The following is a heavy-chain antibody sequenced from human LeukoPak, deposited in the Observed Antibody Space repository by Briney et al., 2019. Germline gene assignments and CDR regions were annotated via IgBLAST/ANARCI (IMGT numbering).Heavy chain of an antibody. CDR1: GYTFTSYD. CDR3: ARARSGWYPSHDY. V-gene: IGHV1-8*01. D-gene: IGHD6-19*01. Sequence: GASVKVSCKASGYTFTSYDINWVRQATGQGLEWMGWMNPNSGNTGYAQNFQGRVTMTRNTSISTAYMELSSLRSEDTAVYYCARARSGWYPSHDYWGQGTLVTVSS. J-gene: IGHJ4*02. CDR2: MNPNSGNT.